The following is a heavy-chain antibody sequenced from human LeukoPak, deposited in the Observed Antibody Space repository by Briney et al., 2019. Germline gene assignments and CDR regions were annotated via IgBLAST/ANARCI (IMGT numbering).Heavy chain of an antibody. CDR1: GGSISSSSYY. Sequence: SETLSLTCTVSGGSISSSSYYWGWIRQPPGKGLEWIGSIYYSGSTPYNPSLKSRVTISVDTSKNQFSLKLSSVTAADAAVYYCARVWELSDALDIWGQGTMVTVSS. V-gene: IGHV4-39*07. J-gene: IGHJ3*02. CDR3: ARVWELSDALDI. D-gene: IGHD1-26*01. CDR2: IYYSGST.